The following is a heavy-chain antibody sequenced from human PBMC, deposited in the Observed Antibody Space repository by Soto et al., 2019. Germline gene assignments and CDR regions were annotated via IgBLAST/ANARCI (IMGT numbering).Heavy chain of an antibody. Sequence: EVQLLESGGGLVQPGGSLRLSCAASGFTFSSYAMSWVRQAPGKGLEWVSAISGSGGSTYYADSVKGRFTISRDNSKNTLYLQMNRLRAEDTAVYYCAKAPRRVWGSYRQDYWGQGTLVTVSS. CDR3: AKAPRRVWGSYRQDY. CDR1: GFTFSSYA. V-gene: IGHV3-23*01. D-gene: IGHD3-16*02. J-gene: IGHJ4*02. CDR2: ISGSGGST.